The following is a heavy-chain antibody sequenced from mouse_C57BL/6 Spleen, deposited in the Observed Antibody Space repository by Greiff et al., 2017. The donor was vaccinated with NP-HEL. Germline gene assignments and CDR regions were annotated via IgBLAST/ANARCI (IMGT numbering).Heavy chain of an antibody. Sequence: EVKLMESEGGLVQPGSSMKLSCTASGFTFSDYYMAWVRQVTEKGLEWVANINYDGSSTYYLDPLKSRFIISGDNAKNILYLQMSSLKSEDTATYYCARLRYYAMDYWGQGTSVTVSS. J-gene: IGHJ4*01. CDR1: GFTFSDYY. CDR3: ARLRYYAMDY. D-gene: IGHD1-1*01. V-gene: IGHV5-16*01. CDR2: INYDGSST.